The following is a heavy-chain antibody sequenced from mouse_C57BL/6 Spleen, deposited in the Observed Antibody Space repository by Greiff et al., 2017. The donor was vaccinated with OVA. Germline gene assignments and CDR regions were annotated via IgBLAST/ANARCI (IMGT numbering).Heavy chain of an antibody. Sequence: VKVVESGPGLVAPSQSLSITCTVSGFSLTSSGVDWVRQPPGQGLEWLGVIWGGGSTNYNSALMSRLSISKDNSKSQVFLKRNSLQTEDTAMYYGAKQDGHVMDYWGQGTSVTVSS. CDR1: GFSLTSSG. J-gene: IGHJ4*01. CDR2: IWGGGST. CDR3: AKQDGHVMDY. V-gene: IGHV2-9*01. D-gene: IGHD2-3*01.